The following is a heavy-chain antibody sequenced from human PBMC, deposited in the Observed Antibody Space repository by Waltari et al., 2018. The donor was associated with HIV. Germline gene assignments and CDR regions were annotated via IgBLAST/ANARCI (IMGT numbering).Heavy chain of an antibody. D-gene: IGHD3-22*01. CDR3: ASSPSSGTRNDY. CDR2: IYSGGST. V-gene: IGHV3-53*02. CDR1: RFPVRSNY. Sequence: EVQLVETGGGSIQPGGSLRLSCAASRFPVRSNYMSWVRQAPGKGLEWVSVIYSGGSTYYADSVKGRFTISRDNSKNTLYLQMNSLRAEDTAVYYCASSPSSGTRNDYWGQGTLVTVSS. J-gene: IGHJ4*02.